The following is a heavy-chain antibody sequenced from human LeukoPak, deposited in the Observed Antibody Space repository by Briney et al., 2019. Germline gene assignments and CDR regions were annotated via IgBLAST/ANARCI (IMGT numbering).Heavy chain of an antibody. CDR1: GYTLTELS. D-gene: IGHD4-11*01. CDR3: ATDNYGYYYGMDV. V-gene: IGHV1-24*01. J-gene: IGHJ6*02. CDR2: FDPEDGET. Sequence: ASVKVSCKVSGYTLTELSMHWVRQAPGKGLEWMGGFDPEDGETIYAQKFQGRVTMTEGTSTDTAYMELSSLRSEDTAVYYCATDNYGYYYGMDVWGQGTTVTVSS.